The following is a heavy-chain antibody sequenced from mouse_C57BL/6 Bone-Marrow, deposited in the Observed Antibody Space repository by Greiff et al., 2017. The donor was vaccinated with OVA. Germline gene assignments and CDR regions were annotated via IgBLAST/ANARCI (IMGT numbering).Heavy chain of an antibody. CDR2: IYPGSGNT. D-gene: IGHD3-2*02. V-gene: IGHV1-76*01. Sequence: VQLQQSGAELVRPGASVKLSCKASGYTFTDYYINWVKQRPGQGLEWIARIYPGSGNTYYNEKFKGKATLTAEKSSSTAYMQLSSLTSEDSAVYFCARQLRLRAMDYWGQGTSVTVSS. J-gene: IGHJ4*01. CDR1: GYTFTDYY. CDR3: ARQLRLRAMDY.